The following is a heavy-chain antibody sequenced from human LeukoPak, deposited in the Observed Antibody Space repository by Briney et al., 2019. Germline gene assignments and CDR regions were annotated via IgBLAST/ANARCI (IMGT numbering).Heavy chain of an antibody. D-gene: IGHD5-18*01. CDR1: GLIFSSYS. CDR3: ARGLSYADY. CDR2: ISSAGSYI. J-gene: IGHJ4*02. Sequence: GGSLRLSCAAPGLIFSSYSMNWVRQAPGKGLEWVSSISSAGSYIYYADSVKGRFTISRDNAKNSLYLQMNGLRAEDTAVYYCARGLSYADYWGQGTLVTVSS. V-gene: IGHV3-21*01.